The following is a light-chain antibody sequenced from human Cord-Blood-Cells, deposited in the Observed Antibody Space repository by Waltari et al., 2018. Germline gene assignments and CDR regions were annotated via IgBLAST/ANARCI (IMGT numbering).Light chain of an antibody. CDR1: HSISSY. V-gene: IGKV1-39*01. J-gene: IGKJ3*01. CDR2: AAS. CDR3: QQSYTTPGT. Sequence: DIQITQSPSSLSASVGDWVTITCRASHSISSYLNWYQQKPGKAVKLLIYAASSWQSGVPSRFRGRGSGTDFNLTISSLQPEDFAPYDCQQSYTTPGTFGPVTKVDIK.